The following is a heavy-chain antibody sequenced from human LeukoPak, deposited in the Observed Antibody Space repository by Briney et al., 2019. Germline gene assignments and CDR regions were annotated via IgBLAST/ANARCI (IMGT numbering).Heavy chain of an antibody. D-gene: IGHD5-24*01. CDR2: IYPGDSDT. Sequence: GESLRISCKGSGYSFTSYWIGWVRQLPGKGLEWMGIIYPGDSDTRYSPSFQGQVTISADKSISTAYLQWSSLKASDTAMYYCARWGSDGYNQIDYWGQGTLVTVSS. V-gene: IGHV5-51*01. CDR1: GYSFTSYW. J-gene: IGHJ4*02. CDR3: ARWGSDGYNQIDY.